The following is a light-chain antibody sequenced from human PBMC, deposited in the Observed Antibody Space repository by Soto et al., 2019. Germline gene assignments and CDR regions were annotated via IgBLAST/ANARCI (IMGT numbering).Light chain of an antibody. CDR2: EVS. Sequence: QSALTQPASVSGSPGQSITISCTGTSSDVGGYNSVSWYQHHPGKAPKLLIYEVSNRPSGVSNRFSGSKSGNTASLTISGLLAEDEADYYCSSWTSRNTRVFATGTKLTVL. CDR3: SSWTSRNTRV. CDR1: SSDVGGYNS. J-gene: IGLJ1*01. V-gene: IGLV2-14*01.